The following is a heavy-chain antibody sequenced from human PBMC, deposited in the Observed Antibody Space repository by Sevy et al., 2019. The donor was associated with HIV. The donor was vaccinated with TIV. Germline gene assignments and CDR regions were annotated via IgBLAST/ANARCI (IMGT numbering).Heavy chain of an antibody. J-gene: IGHJ5*02. D-gene: IGHD1-26*01. V-gene: IGHV3-74*01. CDR3: ARRPTDQSGGYWFDP. Sequence: GGSLRLSCAASGFTFSSYWMHWVRQAPGKGLVWVSPIKTDGSDTSYAGSVKGRFTISRDNTKNTLYLKMNRLRDEDTAVYYCARRPTDQSGGYWFDPWGQGTLVTVSS. CDR1: GFTFSSYW. CDR2: IKTDGSDT.